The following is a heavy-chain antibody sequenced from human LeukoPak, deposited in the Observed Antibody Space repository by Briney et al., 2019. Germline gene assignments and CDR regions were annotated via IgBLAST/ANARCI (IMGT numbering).Heavy chain of an antibody. Sequence: PGGSLRLSCAAPGFTFNNYAMSWVRQAPGKGLEWVSAISGSDAGTYYADSVKGRFTISRDNSKNTLYLQMNSLRAEDTAVYYCAKSSPPPLRSWGQGTLVTVSS. CDR2: ISGSDAGT. CDR3: AKSSPPPLRS. J-gene: IGHJ5*02. CDR1: GFTFNNYA. V-gene: IGHV3-23*01.